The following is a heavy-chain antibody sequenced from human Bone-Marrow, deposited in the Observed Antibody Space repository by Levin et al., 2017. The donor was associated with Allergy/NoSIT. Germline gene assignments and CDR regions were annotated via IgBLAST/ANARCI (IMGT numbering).Heavy chain of an antibody. D-gene: IGHD5-24*01. CDR3: VRWRWLQSEFDC. J-gene: IGHJ4*02. CDR2: IKPDGSGA. V-gene: IGHV3-7*01. CDR1: GYTFSSHW. Sequence: PGGSLRLSCAASGYTFSSHWMSWLRHAPGKGLDWVAHIKPDGSGAQYVDSVQGRFTVSRDNAKSSLYLQMNSLRAEDTAVYYCVRWRWLQSEFDCWGQGTLVTVSS.